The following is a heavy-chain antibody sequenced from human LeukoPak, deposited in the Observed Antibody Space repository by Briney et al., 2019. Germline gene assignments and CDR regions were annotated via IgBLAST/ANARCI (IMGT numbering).Heavy chain of an antibody. V-gene: IGHV4-34*01. J-gene: IGHJ4*02. CDR3: ARVLRYCSGGSCSLNFDY. D-gene: IGHD2-15*01. CDR1: GGSFSGYY. CDR2: IDHSGST. Sequence: SETLSLTCAVYGGSFSGYYWSWIRQPPGKGLEWIGEIDHSGSTNYNPSLKSRVTISVDTSKNQFSLKLSSVTAADTAVYYCARVLRYCSGGSCSLNFDYWGQGTLVTVSS.